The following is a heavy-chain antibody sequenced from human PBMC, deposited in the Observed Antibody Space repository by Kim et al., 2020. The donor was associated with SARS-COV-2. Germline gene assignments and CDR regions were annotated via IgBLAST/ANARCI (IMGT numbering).Heavy chain of an antibody. CDR2: IYPGDSDT. V-gene: IGHV5-51*01. D-gene: IGHD3-3*01. J-gene: IGHJ4*02. CDR3: ARHMGDFWTGFSAITFDY. CDR1: GYRFSTYC. Sequence: GESLKISCKGSGYRFSTYCIGWVRQMPGKGLEWMGIIYPGDSDTRYSPSFEGQVTISVDESINTAYLQWSSLKASDTAIYYCARHMGDFWTGFSAITFDYWGQGTLISVSS.